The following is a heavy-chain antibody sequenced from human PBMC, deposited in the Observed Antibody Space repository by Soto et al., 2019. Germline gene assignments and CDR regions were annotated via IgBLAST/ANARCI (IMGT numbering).Heavy chain of an antibody. CDR2: IYWDNDK. Sequence: QITLKESGPTLVKPTQTLTLTCTFSGFSLNTGGLAVGWIRQPPGQALEWLALIYWDNDKRYSPSLRSRLTITKDTYKNQVVLTMTNMDPVDAATYYCVHSRCGGDCLQSYSSHYYYGMDVWGQGTTVTVSS. CDR1: GFSLNTGGLA. CDR3: VHSRCGGDCLQSYSSHYYYGMDV. V-gene: IGHV2-5*02. D-gene: IGHD2-21*02. J-gene: IGHJ6*02.